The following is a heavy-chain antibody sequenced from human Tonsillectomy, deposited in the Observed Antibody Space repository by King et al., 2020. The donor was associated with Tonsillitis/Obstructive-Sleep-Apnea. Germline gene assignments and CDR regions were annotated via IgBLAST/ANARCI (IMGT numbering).Heavy chain of an antibody. V-gene: IGHV3-7*01. D-gene: IGHD1-26*01. CDR2: IKQDGSEK. CDR3: ARGGVGATTRTY. Sequence: VQLVESGGGLVQPGGSLRLSCAASGFTFSSYWMSWVRQAPGKGLEWGANIKQDGSEKYYVDSVKGRFTISRDNAKNSLYLQMNSLRAEDTAGYYCARGGVGATTRTYWGQGPLVTVSS. CDR1: GFTFSSYW. J-gene: IGHJ4*02.